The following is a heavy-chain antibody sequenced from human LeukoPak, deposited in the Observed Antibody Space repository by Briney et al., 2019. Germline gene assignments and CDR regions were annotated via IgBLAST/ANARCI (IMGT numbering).Heavy chain of an antibody. CDR2: ISSSGSTI. CDR3: AKDDYYDSSGYE. Sequence: RGSLRLSCAASGFTFSRYEMNWVRQAPGKGLEWVSYISSSGSTINYADSVKGRFTISRDNSKNTLYLQMNSLRAEDTAVYCCAKDDYYDSSGYEWGQGTLVTVSS. CDR1: GFTFSRYE. D-gene: IGHD3-22*01. J-gene: IGHJ4*02. V-gene: IGHV3-48*03.